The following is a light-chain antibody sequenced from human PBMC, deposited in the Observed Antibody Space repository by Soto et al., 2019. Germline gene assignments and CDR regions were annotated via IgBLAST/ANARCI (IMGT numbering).Light chain of an antibody. CDR1: QGVRSY. CDR3: HQVYTYPRT. CDR2: GAS. J-gene: IGKJ1*01. V-gene: IGKV1-9*01. Sequence: IQLTQSPSSLYASVGDRVTITCRASQGVRSYLAWFQQRPGKAPKLLIFGASTLQNGVPARFSGGGFGTEFTLTITSLQPEDFATYYCHQVYTYPRTFGQGTKVDIK.